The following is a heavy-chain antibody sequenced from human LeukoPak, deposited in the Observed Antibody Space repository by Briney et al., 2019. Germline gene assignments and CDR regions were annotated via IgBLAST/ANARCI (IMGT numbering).Heavy chain of an antibody. CDR2: IYDSGST. J-gene: IGHJ6*03. Sequence: PSETLSLTCTVSGGSISSYYWSWIRQPPGKGLEWIGYIYDSGSTNYNPSLKSRVTISVDTSKNQFSLKLSSVTAADTAVYYCARGMAAARYMDVWGKGTTVTVSS. CDR1: GGSISSYY. D-gene: IGHD6-13*01. CDR3: ARGMAAARYMDV. V-gene: IGHV4-59*12.